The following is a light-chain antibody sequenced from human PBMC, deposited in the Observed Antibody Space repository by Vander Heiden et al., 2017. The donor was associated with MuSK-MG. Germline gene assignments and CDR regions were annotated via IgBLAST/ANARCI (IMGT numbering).Light chain of an antibody. V-gene: IGKV4-1*01. Sequence: DIVVTQSPDSLAGPLGERATINCKSSQSVLYSSNNKNYLAWYQQKPGQPPKLLIYWASIRESGVPDRFSGSGSGTDFTPTISSLQAEDVAVYYCQQYYSTPLAFGQGTKLEIK. CDR1: QSVLYSSNNKNY. CDR3: QQYYSTPLA. J-gene: IGKJ2*01. CDR2: WAS.